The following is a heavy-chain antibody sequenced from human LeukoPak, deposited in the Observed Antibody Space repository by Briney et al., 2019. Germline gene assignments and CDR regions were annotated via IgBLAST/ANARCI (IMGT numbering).Heavy chain of an antibody. D-gene: IGHD4-17*01. CDR3: ARRMRIPSLTVTTRYGMDV. Sequence: PSQTLSLTCTVSGGSISSGGYYWSWIRQHPGKGLEWIGYIYYSGSTYYNPSLKSRVTISVDTSKNQFSLKLSSVTAADTAVYYCARRMRIPSLTVTTRYGMDVWGQGTTVTVSS. CDR2: IYYSGST. CDR1: GGSISSGGYY. V-gene: IGHV4-31*03. J-gene: IGHJ6*02.